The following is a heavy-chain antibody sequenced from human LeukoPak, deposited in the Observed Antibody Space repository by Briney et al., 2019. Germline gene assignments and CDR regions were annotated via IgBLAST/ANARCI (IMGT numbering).Heavy chain of an antibody. CDR3: NTDINPIYDNVY. J-gene: IGHJ4*02. CDR1: GLSFSGAW. V-gene: IGHV3-15*01. CDR2: IRSRNEGDTA. D-gene: IGHD3-9*01. Sequence: GGSLRLSCAASGLSFSGAWMTWVRQCPGKGLEWVGLIRSRNEGDTAAYAAPVRGRFIISRDGSRKTIYLQMNSLKTEDTAVYYCNTDINPIYDNVYWGQGTLVTVSS.